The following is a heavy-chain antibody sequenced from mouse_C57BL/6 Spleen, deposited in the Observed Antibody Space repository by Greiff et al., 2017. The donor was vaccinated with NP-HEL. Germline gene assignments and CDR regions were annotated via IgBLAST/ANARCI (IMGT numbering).Heavy chain of an antibody. CDR1: GFSLTSYA. D-gene: IGHD2-3*01. CDR3: ARIILYAFDV. Sequence: QVQLQQSGPGLVAPSQSLSITCTASGFSLTSYAISWVRQPPGKGLEWLGVIWPGGGTNYNSARKSRLSINKDNSKSQVLLKMNSLQTDAAARYYSARIILYAFDVWGTGTTVTVSS. V-gene: IGHV2-9-1*01. J-gene: IGHJ1*03. CDR2: IWPGGGT.